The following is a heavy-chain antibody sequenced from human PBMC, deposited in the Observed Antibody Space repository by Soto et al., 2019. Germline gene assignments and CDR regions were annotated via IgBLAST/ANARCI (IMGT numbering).Heavy chain of an antibody. D-gene: IGHD6-13*01. CDR3: ARGGARVSWHYFDY. CDR1: GYTFTSYG. J-gene: IGHJ4*02. V-gene: IGHV1-18*01. CDR2: ISAYNGNT. Sequence: QVQLVQSGAEVKKPGASVKVSCKASGYTFTSYGISWVRQAPGQGLEWMGWISAYNGNTNYAQKLQGRVTMTTDTTASTADMELRGLGSADTAVYYCARGGARVSWHYFDYWGQGTLVTVSS.